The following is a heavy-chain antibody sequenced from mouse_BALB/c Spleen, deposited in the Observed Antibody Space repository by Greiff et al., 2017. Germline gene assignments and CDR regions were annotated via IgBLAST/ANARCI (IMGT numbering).Heavy chain of an antibody. CDR2: INPSNGGT. Sequence: LQESGAELVKPGASVKLSCKASGYTFTSYYMYWVKQRPGQGLEWIGEINPSNGGTNFNEKFKSKATLTVDKSSSTAYMQLSSLTSEDSAVYYCTRSKGPSTMIYYYAMDYWGQGTSVTVSS. CDR1: GYTFTSYY. V-gene: IGHV1S81*02. D-gene: IGHD2-4*01. CDR3: TRSKGPSTMIYYYAMDY. J-gene: IGHJ4*01.